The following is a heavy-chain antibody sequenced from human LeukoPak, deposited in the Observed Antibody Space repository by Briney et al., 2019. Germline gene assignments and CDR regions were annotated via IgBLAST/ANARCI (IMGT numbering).Heavy chain of an antibody. CDR2: ISSSSSYI. Sequence: PGGFLRLSCAASGFTFSSYSMNWVRQAPGKGLEWVSSISSSSSYIYYADSVKGRFTISRDNAKNSLYLQMNSLRAEDTAVYYCASGSKSIVGATGFYWGQGTLVTVSS. CDR1: GFTFSSYS. CDR3: ASGSKSIVGATGFY. V-gene: IGHV3-21*01. J-gene: IGHJ4*02. D-gene: IGHD1-26*01.